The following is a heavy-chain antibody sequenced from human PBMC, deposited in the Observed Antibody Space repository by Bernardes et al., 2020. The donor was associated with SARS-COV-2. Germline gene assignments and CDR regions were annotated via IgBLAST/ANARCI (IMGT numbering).Heavy chain of an antibody. CDR2: IKQDGSEK. Sequence: GGSLRLSCAASGFTFSSYWMSWVRQAPGKGLEWVANIKQDGSEKYYVDSVKGRFTISRDNAKNSLYLQMNSLRAEDTAVYYCARAYDSSGYYYYYDAFDIWGQGTMVTVSS. D-gene: IGHD3-22*01. CDR3: ARAYDSSGYYYYYDAFDI. V-gene: IGHV3-7*01. CDR1: GFTFSSYW. J-gene: IGHJ3*02.